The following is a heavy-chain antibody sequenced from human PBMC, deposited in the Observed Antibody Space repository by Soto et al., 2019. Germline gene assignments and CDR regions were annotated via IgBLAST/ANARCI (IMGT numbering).Heavy chain of an antibody. J-gene: IGHJ5*02. V-gene: IGHV4-30-2*01. CDR2: IYHSGST. Sequence: SETLSLTCAVSGGSISSGGYSWSWIRQPPGKGLEWIGYIYHSGSTYYNPSLKGRVTVSVDRSKNQFSLKLSSVTAADTAVYYCARVPGPWGQGSLVTVSS. CDR3: ARVPGP. CDR1: GGSISSGGYS.